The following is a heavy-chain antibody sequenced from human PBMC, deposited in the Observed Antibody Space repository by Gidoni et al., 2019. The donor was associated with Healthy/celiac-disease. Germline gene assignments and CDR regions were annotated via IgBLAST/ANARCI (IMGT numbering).Heavy chain of an antibody. Sequence: QVQLVQSGAEVKKPGASVKVSCKASGYTFTSYGISWVRQAPGQGLEWMGWISAYNGNTNYAQKLQGRVTMTTDTSTSTAYMELRSLRSDDTAVYYCARGPVVDDCSSTSCYTLGYYYYYMDVWGKGTTVTVSS. CDR1: GYTFTSYG. CDR2: ISAYNGNT. V-gene: IGHV1-18*04. J-gene: IGHJ6*03. CDR3: ARGPVVDDCSSTSCYTLGYYYYYMDV. D-gene: IGHD2-2*02.